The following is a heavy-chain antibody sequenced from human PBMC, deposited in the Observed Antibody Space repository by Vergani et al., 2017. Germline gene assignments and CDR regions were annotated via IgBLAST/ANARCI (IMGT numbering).Heavy chain of an antibody. Sequence: QVQLQESGPGLVKPSQTLSLTCTVSGGSISSGGYYWSWIRQHPGKGLEWIGYIYYSGNTYFNPSLKNRVSMSADTSKNQFSLKLSSVTAADTAVYYCARNPYCGGDCYSDAFDIWGQGTMVTVSS. D-gene: IGHD2-21*02. CDR3: ARNPYCGGDCYSDAFDI. CDR1: GGSISSGGYY. J-gene: IGHJ3*02. CDR2: IYYSGNT. V-gene: IGHV4-31*03.